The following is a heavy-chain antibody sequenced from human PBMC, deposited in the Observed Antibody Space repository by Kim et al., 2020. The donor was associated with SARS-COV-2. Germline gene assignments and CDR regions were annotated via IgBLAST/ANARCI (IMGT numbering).Heavy chain of an antibody. CDR2: ST. CDR3: ARFLKYYFDY. V-gene: IGHV4-30-2*01. J-gene: IGHJ4*02. Sequence: STYYTPTLKSRVTISVDRSKNQFSLKLSSVTAADTAVYYCARFLKYYFDYWGQGTLVTVSS.